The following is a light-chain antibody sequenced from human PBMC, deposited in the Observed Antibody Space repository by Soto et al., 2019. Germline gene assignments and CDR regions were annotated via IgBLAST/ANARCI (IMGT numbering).Light chain of an antibody. CDR1: SSDVGGYNY. V-gene: IGLV2-14*01. Sequence: QSALTQPASVSGSPGQSITISCTGTSSDVGGYNYVSWYQQYPGKAPKLMIYDASNRPSGVSNRFSGSKSGITASLTISGLQAEDEADYYCCSYTSNSTLIFGGGTKLTVL. CDR3: CSYTSNSTLI. J-gene: IGLJ2*01. CDR2: DAS.